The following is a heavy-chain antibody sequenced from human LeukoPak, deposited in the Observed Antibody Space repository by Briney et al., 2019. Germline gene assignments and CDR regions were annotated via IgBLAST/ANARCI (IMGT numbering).Heavy chain of an antibody. D-gene: IGHD3-10*01. Sequence: GESLRLSCAASGFTFDDYGMSWVRQAPGKGLEWVSGINWNGGSTGCADSVKGRFTISRDNAKNSLYLQMNSLRAEDTALYYCARVYYYGSGSYLDYWGQGTLVTVSS. V-gene: IGHV3-20*04. J-gene: IGHJ4*02. CDR2: INWNGGST. CDR3: ARVYYYGSGSYLDY. CDR1: GFTFDDYG.